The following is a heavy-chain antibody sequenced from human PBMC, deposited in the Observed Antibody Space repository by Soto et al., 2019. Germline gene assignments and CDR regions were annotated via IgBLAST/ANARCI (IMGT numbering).Heavy chain of an antibody. D-gene: IGHD3-9*01. Sequence: PSETRSLTCTVSGGSVSSGSYYWSWIRQPPGKGLEWIGYIYYSGSTNYNPSLKSRVTISVDTSKNQFSLKLSSVTAADTAVYYCARVLTRARDYWGQGTLVTVSS. J-gene: IGHJ4*02. CDR2: IYYSGST. CDR3: ARVLTRARDY. CDR1: GGSVSSGSYY. V-gene: IGHV4-61*01.